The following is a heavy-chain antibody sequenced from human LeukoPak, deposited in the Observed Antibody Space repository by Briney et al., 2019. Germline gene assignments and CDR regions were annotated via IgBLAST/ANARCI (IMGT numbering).Heavy chain of an antibody. D-gene: IGHD3-16*01. J-gene: IGHJ5*02. V-gene: IGHV4-39*01. CDR1: GGAISSSSYS. Sequence: SSETLSLTCTVSGGAISSSSYSWGWIRQPPGKGLEWIGSIYYSGSTYYNPSLKGRVTISVDTSKNQFSLKLSSVTAADTAVYYCASSRGGSWGQGTLVTVSS. CDR3: ASSRGGS. CDR2: IYYSGST.